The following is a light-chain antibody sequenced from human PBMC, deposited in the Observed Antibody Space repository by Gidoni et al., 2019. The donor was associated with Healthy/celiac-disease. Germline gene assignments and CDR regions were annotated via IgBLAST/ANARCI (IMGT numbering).Light chain of an antibody. Sequence: EIVMTQSPATLSVSPGERATLSCRASQSVSSYLACYQQKPGQAPRLLIYGASTRANGIPARFSGSGSGTEFTLTISSLQSEDFAVYYCQQYNNWPRTFGQGTKVEIK. J-gene: IGKJ1*01. CDR3: QQYNNWPRT. CDR1: QSVSSY. CDR2: GAS. V-gene: IGKV3-15*01.